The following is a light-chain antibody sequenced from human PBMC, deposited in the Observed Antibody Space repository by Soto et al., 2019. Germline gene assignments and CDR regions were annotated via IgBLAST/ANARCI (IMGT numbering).Light chain of an antibody. CDR3: QQYYSYSWT. V-gene: IGKV1-8*01. J-gene: IGKJ1*01. Sequence: AIRMTQSQSPSSAPTGDGATITFRPSRGIGGYLAWYQQKQGKAPKLLIYAASTLQSGVPSRFSGSGSGTDFTLTISCLQSEDFATYYCQQYYSYSWTFGQGTKVEIK. CDR2: AAS. CDR1: RGIGGY.